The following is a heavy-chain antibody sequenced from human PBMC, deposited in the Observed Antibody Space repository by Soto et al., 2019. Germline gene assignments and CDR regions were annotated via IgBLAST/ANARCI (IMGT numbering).Heavy chain of an antibody. CDR1: GFTFSGYA. Sequence: GGSLRLSCAASGFTFSGYAMTWVRQAPGKGLEWVSGISGSGANIYYADSVKGRFTISRDNSKNTLYLQMNSLRAEDTAVYSCARRTSYGSGSYMYYYYGLDVWGQGTTVTVSS. CDR2: ISGSGANI. J-gene: IGHJ6*02. CDR3: ARRTSYGSGSYMYYYYGLDV. D-gene: IGHD3-10*01. V-gene: IGHV3-23*01.